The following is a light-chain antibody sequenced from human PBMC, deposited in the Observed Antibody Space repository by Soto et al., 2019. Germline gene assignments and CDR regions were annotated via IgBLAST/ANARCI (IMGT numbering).Light chain of an antibody. Sequence: EIVMTQSPATLSVSPWERATLSCRASQSISSDVAWYQQKPGQGPRLLIYGASTTATGIPARFSGSGSGTEFTLTISSLQSEDFAVYNCQQYNKWPRTFGQGTKVDIK. V-gene: IGKV3-15*01. J-gene: IGKJ2*01. CDR2: GAS. CDR1: QSISSD. CDR3: QQYNKWPRT.